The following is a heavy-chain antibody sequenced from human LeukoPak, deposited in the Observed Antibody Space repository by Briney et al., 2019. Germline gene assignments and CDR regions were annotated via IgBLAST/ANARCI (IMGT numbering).Heavy chain of an antibody. D-gene: IGHD6-19*01. CDR1: GFTVSSNY. V-gene: IGHV3-66*01. J-gene: IGHJ4*02. CDR3: ARDPTHSSGWYYFDY. Sequence: GGSLRLSCAASGFTVSSNYMSWVRQAPGKGLEWVSVIYSGGSTYYADSVKGRFTISRDNSKSTLYLQMNSLRAEDTAVYYCARDPTHSSGWYYFDYWGQGTLVTVSS. CDR2: IYSGGST.